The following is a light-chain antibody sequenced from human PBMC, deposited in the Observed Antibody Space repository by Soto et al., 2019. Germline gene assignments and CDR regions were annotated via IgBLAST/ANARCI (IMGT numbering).Light chain of an antibody. Sequence: DIQMTPSLSSLSAAVVYIFNINYQASRDISNYLNWYQQKPGKAPKLLIYAASSLQSGVPSRFSGSGSGTDFTLTISSLQPEDFATYYCQKSYSTPWTCGQGNTGDIK. V-gene: IGKV1-39*01. CDR3: QKSYSTPWT. J-gene: IGKJ1*01. CDR1: RDISNY. CDR2: AAS.